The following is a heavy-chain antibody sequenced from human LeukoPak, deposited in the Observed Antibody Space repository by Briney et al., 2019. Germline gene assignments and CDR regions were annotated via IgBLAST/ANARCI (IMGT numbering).Heavy chain of an antibody. J-gene: IGHJ4*02. CDR3: ASSLGRYYYDSSGLNFDY. Sequence: PGGSLRLSCAASGFTVSSNYMSWVRQAPGKGLEWVSVIYSGGSTYYADSVKGRFTISRDNSKNTLYLQMNSLRAEDTAVYYCASSLGRYYYDSSGLNFDYWGQGTLVTVSS. V-gene: IGHV3-66*01. D-gene: IGHD3-22*01. CDR1: GFTVSSNY. CDR2: IYSGGST.